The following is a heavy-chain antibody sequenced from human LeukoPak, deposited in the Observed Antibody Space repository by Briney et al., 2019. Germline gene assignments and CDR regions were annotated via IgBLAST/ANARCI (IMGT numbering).Heavy chain of an antibody. CDR1: GFTFSSYF. CDR3: AKDQVVITTTGSWFDP. D-gene: IGHD3-22*01. V-gene: IGHV3-30*18. Sequence: RPGGSLRLSCAASGFTFSSYFVHWVRQAPGKGVDWVTTISYDGSIQYYSDSVKGRFTISRDNSRNTLYLQMNSLKPEDTAMYYCAKDQVVITTTGSWFDPWGQGTLVTVSS. J-gene: IGHJ5*02. CDR2: ISYDGSIQ.